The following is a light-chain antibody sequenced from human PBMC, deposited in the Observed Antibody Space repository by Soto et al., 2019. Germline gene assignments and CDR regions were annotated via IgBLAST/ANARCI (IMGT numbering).Light chain of an antibody. CDR2: DVS. J-gene: IGLJ2*01. CDR1: SSDVGGYNY. Sequence: QSALTQPASVSGSPGQSITISCTGTSSDVGGYNYVSWYQQHPGKAPKLMIYDVSNRPSGVSNRFSGTKSGNTASLTISGLQGEDEADYYCSSYTSSSTLGFGGGTKLTVL. CDR3: SSYTSSSTLG. V-gene: IGLV2-14*03.